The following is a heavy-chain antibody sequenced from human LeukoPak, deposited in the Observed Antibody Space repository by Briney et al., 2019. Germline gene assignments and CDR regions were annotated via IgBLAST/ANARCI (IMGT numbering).Heavy chain of an antibody. D-gene: IGHD3-16*01. J-gene: IGHJ4*02. CDR2: TYYRSKWYK. V-gene: IGHV6-1*01. Sequence: SQTLSLTCAFCGDIVSSNSACWHWIRQSRSRGLEWLGPTYYRSKWYKDYPGPVKIQITINPDTSKNQFHRQLNSVTPEDTAVYYCARGVWIRVFDCWGQGTLVTVSS. CDR3: ARGVWIRVFDC. CDR1: GDIVSSNSAC.